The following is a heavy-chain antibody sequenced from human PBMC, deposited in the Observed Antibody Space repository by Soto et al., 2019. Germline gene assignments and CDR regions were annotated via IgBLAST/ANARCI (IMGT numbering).Heavy chain of an antibody. CDR3: ARPRAGSGSYNYSYYGMDV. CDR2: IYYSGST. Sequence: SETLSLTCTVSGGSISSSSYYWGWIRQPPGKGLEWIGSIYYSGSTYYNPSLKSRVTISVDTSKNQFSLKLSSVTAADTAVYYSARPRAGSGSYNYSYYGMDVWGQGTTGTAS. V-gene: IGHV4-39*01. J-gene: IGHJ6*02. CDR1: GGSISSSSYY. D-gene: IGHD3-10*01.